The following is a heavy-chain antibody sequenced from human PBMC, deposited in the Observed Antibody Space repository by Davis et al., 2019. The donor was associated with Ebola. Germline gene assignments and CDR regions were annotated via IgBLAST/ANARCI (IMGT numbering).Heavy chain of an antibody. D-gene: IGHD6-19*01. V-gene: IGHV3-73*01. CDR2: FRSKANNYAT. Sequence: PGGSLRLSCAASGFTFSGSAMHWVRQASGKGLEWVGRFRSKANNYATAYAASVKGRFTISRDDSKNTAYLQMNSLKTEDTAVYYCSATVAHFDYWGQGTLVTVSS. CDR1: GFTFSGSA. CDR3: SATVAHFDY. J-gene: IGHJ4*02.